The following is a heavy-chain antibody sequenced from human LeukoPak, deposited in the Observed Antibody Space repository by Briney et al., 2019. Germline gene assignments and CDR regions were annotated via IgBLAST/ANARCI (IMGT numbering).Heavy chain of an antibody. CDR1: GGTFSSYA. CDR2: IIPIFGTA. Sequence: GASVKVSCKASGGTFSSYAISWVRQAPGQGLEWMGGIIPIFGTANYAQKFQGRVTITADKSTSTAYMELRSLRSDDTAVYYCAGVLNYYGSGSYYNLRNTYYFDYWGQGTLVTVSS. J-gene: IGHJ4*02. D-gene: IGHD3-10*01. CDR3: AGVLNYYGSGSYYNLRNTYYFDY. V-gene: IGHV1-69*06.